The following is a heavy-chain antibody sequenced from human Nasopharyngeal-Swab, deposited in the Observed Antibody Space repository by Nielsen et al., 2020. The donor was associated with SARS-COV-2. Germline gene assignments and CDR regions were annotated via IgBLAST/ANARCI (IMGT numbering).Heavy chain of an antibody. CDR2: ISYDGSNK. CDR3: ARDPSSSWLYDAFDI. D-gene: IGHD6-13*01. J-gene: IGHJ3*02. V-gene: IGHV3-30-3*01. CDR1: GFTFSSYA. Sequence: GGSLRLSCAASGFTFSSYAMHWVRQAPGKGLEWVAVISYDGSNKYCADSVKGRFTISRDNSKNTLNLQMNSLRAEDTAVYYCARDPSSSWLYDAFDIWGQGTMVTVSS.